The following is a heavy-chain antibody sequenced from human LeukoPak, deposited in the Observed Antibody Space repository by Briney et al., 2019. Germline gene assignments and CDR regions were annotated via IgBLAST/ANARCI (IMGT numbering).Heavy chain of an antibody. CDR1: GGSISSYY. J-gene: IGHJ4*02. Sequence: SETLSLTCTVSGGSISSYYWSWIRQPPGPGLEWIGYIYYSGSTNYHPSLKSRVTISVDTSKNQFSLKLSSVTAADTAVYYCARISGWGWYFDYWGQGTLVTVSS. V-gene: IGHV4-59*01. D-gene: IGHD3-10*01. CDR2: IYYSGST. CDR3: ARISGWGWYFDY.